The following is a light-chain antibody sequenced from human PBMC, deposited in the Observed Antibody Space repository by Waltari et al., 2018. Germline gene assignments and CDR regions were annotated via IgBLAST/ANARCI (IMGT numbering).Light chain of an antibody. J-gene: IGLJ1*01. CDR1: SSDIASYNL. CDR2: EAN. CDR3: YAYAGTRGV. V-gene: IGLV2-23*01. Sequence: QSALTQSASVSGSPGQSITISCTGTSSDIASYNLVSWYQQHPGKAPKLIIYEANKRPSGVSARFSGSKSGNTASLTISGPQAEDEANYYCYAYAGTRGVFGTGTKVTVL.